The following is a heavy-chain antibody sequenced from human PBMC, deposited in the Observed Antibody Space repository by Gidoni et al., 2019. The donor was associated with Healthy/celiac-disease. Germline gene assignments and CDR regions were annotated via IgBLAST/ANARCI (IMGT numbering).Heavy chain of an antibody. CDR1: GFPLSSYS. CDR2: ISSSSIYR. Sequence: EVQLVESGGGLVKPGGSLRLSCAASGFPLSSYSMNWVRQAPGKGMEWVSSISSSSIYRYYADSVKGRFTIYRDNAKNSLYLQMNSLRAEDTAVYYCARDPSGGDCYDYWGQGTLVTVSS. CDR3: ARDPSGGDCYDY. J-gene: IGHJ4*02. V-gene: IGHV3-21*01. D-gene: IGHD2-21*01.